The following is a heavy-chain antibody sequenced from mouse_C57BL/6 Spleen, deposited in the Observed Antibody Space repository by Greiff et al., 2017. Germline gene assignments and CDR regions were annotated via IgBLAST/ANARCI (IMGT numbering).Heavy chain of an antibody. V-gene: IGHV1-64*01. CDR3: ARQEWYGWFAY. D-gene: IGHD1-3*01. CDR1: GYTFTSYW. CDR2: ILPNSGST. J-gene: IGHJ3*01. Sequence: QVQLQQPGAELVKPGASVKLSCKASGYTFTSYWMHWVKQRPRPSIVWIGMILPNSGSTNYNENFKSKATLTVDKSSSTAYMQLSGLTSEDAAVYYCARQEWYGWFAYWGQGTLVTVSA.